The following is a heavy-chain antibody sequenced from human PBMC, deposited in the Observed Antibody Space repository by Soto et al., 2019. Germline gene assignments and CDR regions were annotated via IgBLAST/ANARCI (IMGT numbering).Heavy chain of an antibody. Sequence: ASVKVSCKASGFSFTGYYIHWLRQAPGQGLEWMGWINAHSGGTEYAQTLQGRVTLTRDTSIATAYLTLTSLTSDDTALYYCAKDLTRQLAYWLDPWGQGTQVTVSS. CDR3: AKDLTRQLAYWLDP. J-gene: IGHJ5*02. D-gene: IGHD6-6*01. V-gene: IGHV1-2*02. CDR2: INAHSGGT. CDR1: GFSFTGYY.